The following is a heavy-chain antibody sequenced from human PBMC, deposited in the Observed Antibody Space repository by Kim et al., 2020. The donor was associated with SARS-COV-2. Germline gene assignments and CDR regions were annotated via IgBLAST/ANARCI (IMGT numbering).Heavy chain of an antibody. Sequence: SETLSLTCAVSGGSISSSNWWSWVRQPPGKGLEWIGEIYHSGSTNYNPSLKSRVTISVDKSKNQFSLKLSSVTAADTAVYYCARDGDGYSGYEMGYFDYWGQGTLVTVSS. CDR1: GGSISSSNW. V-gene: IGHV4-4*02. CDR2: IYHSGST. D-gene: IGHD5-12*01. CDR3: ARDGDGYSGYEMGYFDY. J-gene: IGHJ4*02.